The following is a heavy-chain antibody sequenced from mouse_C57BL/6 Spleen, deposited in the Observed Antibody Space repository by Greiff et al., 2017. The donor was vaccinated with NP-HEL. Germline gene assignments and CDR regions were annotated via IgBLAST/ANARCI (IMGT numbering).Heavy chain of an antibody. Sequence: QVQLQQSGAELVRPGASVTLSCKASGYTFTDYEMHWVKQTPVHGLEWIGAIDPETGGTAYNQKFKGKAILTADKSSSTAYMELRSLTSEDSAVYYCTRLAVVATRYFDVWGTGTTVTVSS. J-gene: IGHJ1*03. CDR1: GYTFTDYE. V-gene: IGHV1-15*01. CDR3: TRLAVVATRYFDV. CDR2: IDPETGGT. D-gene: IGHD1-1*01.